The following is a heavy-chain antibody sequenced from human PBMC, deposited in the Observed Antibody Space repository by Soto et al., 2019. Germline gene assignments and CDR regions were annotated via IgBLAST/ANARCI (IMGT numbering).Heavy chain of an antibody. D-gene: IGHD1-26*01. CDR1: GGSISSGDYY. J-gene: IGHJ5*02. V-gene: IGHV4-30-4*01. CDR2: IYYSGST. Sequence: SETLSLTCTVSGGSISSGDYYWSWIRQPPGKGLEWIGYIYYSGSTYYNPSLKTRVTISVDTSKNQFSLKLSSVTAADTAVYYCARQSATSLQSRYFDPWGPGTLVTVSS. CDR3: ARQSATSLQSRYFDP.